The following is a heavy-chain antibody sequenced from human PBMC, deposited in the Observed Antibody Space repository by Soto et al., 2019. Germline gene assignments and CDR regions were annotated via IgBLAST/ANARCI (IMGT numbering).Heavy chain of an antibody. J-gene: IGHJ4*02. CDR1: GASIRNYY. V-gene: IGHV4-59*01. CDR3: ARDQNGSPHFDF. Sequence: QVHLQESGPGLVKPSETLSLTCTVSGASIRNYYWSWIRQPPGKGLEWIGFSYYSGSTNYNPSLNSRVTMSVDTSKYQFSLKLTSVTAADTAVYCCARDQNGSPHFDFWGQGILVTVSS. CDR2: SYYSGST. D-gene: IGHD1-26*01.